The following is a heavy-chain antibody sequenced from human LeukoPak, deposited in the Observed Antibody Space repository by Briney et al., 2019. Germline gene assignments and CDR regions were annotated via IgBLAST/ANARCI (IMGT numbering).Heavy chain of an antibody. CDR1: GGTFNNYA. Sequence: ASVKVSCKASGGTFNNYAINWVRQAPGQGLEWMGRIIPILGIANYAQKFQDRVTITADKSTSTAYMELSSLRSEDTAVYYCARTTTEFDYWGQGTLVTVSS. CDR2: IIPILGIA. CDR3: ARTTTEFDY. J-gene: IGHJ4*02. V-gene: IGHV1-69*04. D-gene: IGHD4-17*01.